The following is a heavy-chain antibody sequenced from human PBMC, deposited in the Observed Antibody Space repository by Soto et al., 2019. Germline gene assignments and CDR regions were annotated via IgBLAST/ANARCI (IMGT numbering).Heavy chain of an antibody. Sequence: SETLSLTCTVSGGSISSYYWSWIRQPPGKGLEWIGYIYYSGSTNYNPSLKSRVTISVDTSKNQFSLKLSSVTAADTAVYYCARVGGITMVRGASMDVWGQGTTVTVSS. CDR3: ARVGGITMVRGASMDV. CDR1: GGSISSYY. D-gene: IGHD3-10*01. V-gene: IGHV4-59*01. J-gene: IGHJ6*02. CDR2: IYYSGST.